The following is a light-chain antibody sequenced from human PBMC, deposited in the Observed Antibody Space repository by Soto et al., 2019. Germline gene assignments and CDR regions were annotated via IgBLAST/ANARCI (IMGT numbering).Light chain of an antibody. J-gene: IGLJ1*01. CDR1: SSDVGGYNY. CDR2: DVS. CDR3: SSYTSSTSYV. V-gene: IGLV2-14*03. Sequence: QSALTQPASVSGSPGQSITISCTGTSSDVGGYNYVSWYQQHPGKAPKLVIYDVSNRPSGVSNRFSGSKSADTASLTISGLQAEDEAVYYCSSYTSSTSYVFGTGTKLTVL.